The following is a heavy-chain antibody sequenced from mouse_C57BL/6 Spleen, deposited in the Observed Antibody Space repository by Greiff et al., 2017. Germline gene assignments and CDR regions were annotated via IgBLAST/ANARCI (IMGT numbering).Heavy chain of an antibody. Sequence: QVQLQQSGTELVKPGASVKLSCKASGYTFTSYWMHWVKQRPGQGLEWIGNINPSNGGTNYNEKFKSKATLTVDKSSSTAYMQLSSLTSEDSAVYYCASWITTVDYAMDYWGQGTSVTGSS. CDR1: GYTFTSYW. J-gene: IGHJ4*01. V-gene: IGHV1-53*01. CDR2: INPSNGGT. CDR3: ASWITTVDYAMDY. D-gene: IGHD1-1*01.